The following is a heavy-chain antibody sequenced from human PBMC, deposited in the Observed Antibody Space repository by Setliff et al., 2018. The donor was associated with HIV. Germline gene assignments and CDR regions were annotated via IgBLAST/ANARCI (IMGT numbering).Heavy chain of an antibody. D-gene: IGHD3-10*01. CDR3: ARAGDFFRLLWFGEIYY. CDR1: GFTFSSYT. J-gene: IGHJ4*02. CDR2: ISSSSTLE. Sequence: LRLSCSASGFTFSSYTINWFRQAPGKGLEWVSGISSSSTLEDYANSVKGRFTISRDDAKNSLYLQMNSLRAEDTAVYYCARAGDFFRLLWFGEIYYWGQGALVTVSS. V-gene: IGHV3-21*01.